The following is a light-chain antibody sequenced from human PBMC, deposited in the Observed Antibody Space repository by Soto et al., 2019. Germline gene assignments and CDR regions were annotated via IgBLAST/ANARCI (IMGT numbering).Light chain of an antibody. Sequence: EIVMTQSPATLSVSPGERATLSCRASPSVTNYLAWYQQKPGQPPRLLIYGASNRATGIPDRFSGSGSGTDFTLTFSRLDPEDFAVYYCQQYGSSPIFTFGPGTKVNIK. CDR1: PSVTNY. CDR3: QQYGSSPIFT. V-gene: IGKV3-20*01. J-gene: IGKJ3*01. CDR2: GAS.